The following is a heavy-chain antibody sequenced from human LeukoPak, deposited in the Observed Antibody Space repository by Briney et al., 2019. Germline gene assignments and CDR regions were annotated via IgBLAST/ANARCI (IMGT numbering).Heavy chain of an antibody. CDR2: ISGSGAST. V-gene: IGHV3-23*01. J-gene: IGHJ5*02. CDR1: GGTFSSYA. D-gene: IGHD2-2*01. Sequence: SCKASGGTFSSYAMSWVRQAPGKGLEWVSAISGSGASTYYADSVKGRFTISRDNSKNTLYLQMNSLRAEDTAVYYCAKLGYCSSTSCTTNWFDPWGQGTLVTVSS. CDR3: AKLGYCSSTSCTTNWFDP.